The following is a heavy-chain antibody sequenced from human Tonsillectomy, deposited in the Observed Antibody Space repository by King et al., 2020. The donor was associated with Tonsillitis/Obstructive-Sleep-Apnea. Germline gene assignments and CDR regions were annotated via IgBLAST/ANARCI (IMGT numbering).Heavy chain of an antibody. V-gene: IGHV3-23*04. Sequence: VQLVESGGGLVQPGGSLRLSCAASGFTFSSYAISWVRQAPGKGLEWVSAISGSGGSTYYADSVKGRFTISRDNSKNTLCLQMNSLRAEDTAVYYCAKDLLNSGETYDIFDYWGQGTLVTVSS. CDR1: GFTFSSYA. D-gene: IGHD3-9*01. J-gene: IGHJ4*02. CDR3: AKDLLNSGETYDIFDY. CDR2: ISGSGGST.